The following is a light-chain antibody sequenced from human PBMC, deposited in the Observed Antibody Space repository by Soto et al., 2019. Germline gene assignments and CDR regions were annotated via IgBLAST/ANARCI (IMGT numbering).Light chain of an antibody. CDR3: QHYNTYPWT. CDR2: KAS. J-gene: IGKJ1*01. CDR1: QSISTW. V-gene: IGKV1-5*03. Sequence: DIRMTQSPSTLSASVGDRVTIPCRASQSISTWLAWYQQKPGKAPKLLIYKASILQTGVPSRFSGSGSGTEFTLTINSLQPDDFATYYCQHYNTYPWTFGQGTKVEMK.